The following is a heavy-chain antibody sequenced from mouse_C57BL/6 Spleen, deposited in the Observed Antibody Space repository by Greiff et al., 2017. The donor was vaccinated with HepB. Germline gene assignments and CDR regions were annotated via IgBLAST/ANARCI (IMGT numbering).Heavy chain of an antibody. V-gene: IGHV1-69*01. CDR1: GYTFTSYW. J-gene: IGHJ2*01. CDR2: IDPSDSYT. Sequence: QVQLQQPGAELVMPGASVKLSCKASGYTFTSYWMHWVKQRPGQGLEWIGEIDPSDSYTNYNQKFKGKSTLTVDKSSSTAYMQLSSLTSEDSAVYYCARGGGYYADFDDWGQGTTLTVSS. D-gene: IGHD2-3*01. CDR3: ARGGGYYADFDD.